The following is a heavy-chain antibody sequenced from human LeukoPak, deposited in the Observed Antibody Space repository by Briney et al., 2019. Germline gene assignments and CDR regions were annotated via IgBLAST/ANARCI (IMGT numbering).Heavy chain of an antibody. Sequence: SETLSLTCTVSGDSISSYYWSWIRQPPGKGLEWIGYIYYSGSTNYNPSLKSRVTMSVDTSKNQFSLKLSSVTAADTAVYYCAGAVGATSYAFDIWGQGTMVTVSS. CDR1: GDSISSYY. J-gene: IGHJ3*02. D-gene: IGHD1-26*01. CDR2: IYYSGST. V-gene: IGHV4-59*01. CDR3: AGAVGATSYAFDI.